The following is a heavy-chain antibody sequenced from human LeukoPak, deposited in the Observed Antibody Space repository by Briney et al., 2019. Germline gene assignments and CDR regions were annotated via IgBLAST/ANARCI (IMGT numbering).Heavy chain of an antibody. Sequence: GGSLRLSCSASGFTFSSYVMHWVRQAPGKGLEWVSYISSSGTSIYYADSVKGRFTISRDNSKTTLYLQMNSLRAEDTAVYYCAKTPFVVASPGYFDDWGQGTLVTVSS. CDR1: GFTFSSYV. D-gene: IGHD3-16*02. J-gene: IGHJ4*02. V-gene: IGHV3-48*03. CDR2: ISSSGTSI. CDR3: AKTPFVVASPGYFDD.